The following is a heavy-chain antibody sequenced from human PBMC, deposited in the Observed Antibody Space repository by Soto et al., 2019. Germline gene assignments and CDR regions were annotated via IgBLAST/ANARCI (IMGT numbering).Heavy chain of an antibody. CDR1: GLTFSSYA. CDR2: ISGSGGST. J-gene: IGHJ4*02. V-gene: IGHV3-23*01. D-gene: IGHD4-17*01. Sequence: GGSLRLSCAASGLTFSSYAMSWVRQTPGKGLEWVSAISGSGGSTYYADSVKGRFTISRDNSKNTLYLQMNSLRAEDTAVYYCAKDSSDDYANFDYWGQGTLVTVSS. CDR3: AKDSSDDYANFDY.